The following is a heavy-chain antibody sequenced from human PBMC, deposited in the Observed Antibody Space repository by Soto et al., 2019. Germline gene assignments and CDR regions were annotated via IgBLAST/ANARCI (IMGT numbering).Heavy chain of an antibody. CDR3: AKDLLPNTVTTCGS. V-gene: IGHV3-30*18. J-gene: IGHJ5*02. Sequence: QVQLVESGGGVVQPGRSLRLSCAASGFTFDSYGMHWVRQAPGKGLEWVAVISSDGNNNYYADSVKGRFTISRDNFKNTLYLQMSSLRADDTAVYYCAKDLLPNTVTTCGSWGQGTLVTVSS. D-gene: IGHD4-17*01. CDR2: ISSDGNNN. CDR1: GFTFDSYG.